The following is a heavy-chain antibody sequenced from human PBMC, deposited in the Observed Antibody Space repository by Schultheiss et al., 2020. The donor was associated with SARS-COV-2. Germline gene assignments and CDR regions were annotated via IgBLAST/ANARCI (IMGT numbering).Heavy chain of an antibody. J-gene: IGHJ6*02. D-gene: IGHD6-13*01. Sequence: GGSLRLSCAASGFTFSSYSMNWVRQAPGKGLEWVSSISSSSSYIYYADSVKGRFTISRDNAKNSLYLQMNSLRAEDTAVYYCARDEQQLNYYYGMDVWGQGTTVTVSS. V-gene: IGHV3-21*01. CDR1: GFTFSSYS. CDR3: ARDEQQLNYYYGMDV. CDR2: ISSSSSYI.